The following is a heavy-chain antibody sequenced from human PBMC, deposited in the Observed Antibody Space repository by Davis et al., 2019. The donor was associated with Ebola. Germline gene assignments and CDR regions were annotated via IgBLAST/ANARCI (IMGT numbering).Heavy chain of an antibody. V-gene: IGHV1-69*05. D-gene: IGHD3-22*01. CDR1: GGTFSSYA. CDR2: IIPIFGTA. J-gene: IGHJ4*02. Sequence: SVKVSCKASGGTFSSYAISWVRQAPGQGLEWMGGIIPIFGTANYAQKFQGRVTMTRDTSTSTVYMELSSLRSEDTAVYYCARAIYYYDSSGYSDYWGQGTLVTVSS. CDR3: ARAIYYYDSSGYSDY.